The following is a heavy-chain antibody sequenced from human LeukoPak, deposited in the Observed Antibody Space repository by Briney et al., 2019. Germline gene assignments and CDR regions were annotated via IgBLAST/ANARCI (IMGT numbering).Heavy chain of an antibody. Sequence: PSETLSLTCTVSGGSISSSNYYWGWIRQPPGKGLEWIGSIQYGGSTYYNPSLKSRVIIFVDTSKNQFSLNLRFVIAADTAVYYCVRLWSTDCSGGSCLHQPNYWGQGTLVTVSS. CDR1: GGSISSSNYY. CDR2: IQYGGST. CDR3: VRLWSTDCSGGSCLHQPNY. V-gene: IGHV4-39*01. D-gene: IGHD2-15*01. J-gene: IGHJ4*02.